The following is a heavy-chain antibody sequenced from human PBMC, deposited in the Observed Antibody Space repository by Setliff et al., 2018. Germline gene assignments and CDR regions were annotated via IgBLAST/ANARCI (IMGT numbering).Heavy chain of an antibody. Sequence: ASVKVSCKASGYSFTLYAMHWMRQAPGQRLEWMGWMNIDNGKTEYSQEFQDRVTFTRDTFAETAYMELRSLTSDDMAVYYCARGYCDGIGCPAPLYYFDSWGQGTLVNRLL. CDR2: MNIDNGKT. CDR1: GYSFTLYA. CDR3: ARGYCDGIGCPAPLYYFDS. V-gene: IGHV1-3*03. D-gene: IGHD2-21*01. J-gene: IGHJ4*02.